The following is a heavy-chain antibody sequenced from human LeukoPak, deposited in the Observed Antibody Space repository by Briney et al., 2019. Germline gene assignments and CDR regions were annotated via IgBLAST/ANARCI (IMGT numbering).Heavy chain of an antibody. CDR3: AKEHYWSIEY. CDR2: IKGDGIST. V-gene: IGHV3-74*01. J-gene: IGHJ4*02. CDR1: GFDFSSNW. Sequence: PGGSLRLSFAASGFDFSSNWMHWVRHAPGQGLAWVSRIKGDGISTNYADSVKGRFTISRDIAKNTLYLQMNSLRAEDTGVYYCAKEHYWSIEYWGRGTLVTVSS. D-gene: IGHD3-3*01.